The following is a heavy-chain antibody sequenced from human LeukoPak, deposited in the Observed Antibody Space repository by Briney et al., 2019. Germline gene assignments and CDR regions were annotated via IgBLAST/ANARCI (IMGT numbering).Heavy chain of an antibody. D-gene: IGHD1-26*01. J-gene: IGHJ4*02. CDR3: AKESIVGATSADY. Sequence: PGGSLRLSCAASGFTCSSYAMSWVRQAPGKGLEWVSAISGSGGSTYYADSVKGRFAISGDNSKNTLYLQMNSLRAEDTAVYYCAKESIVGATSADYWGQGTLVTVSS. CDR1: GFTCSSYA. V-gene: IGHV3-23*01. CDR2: ISGSGGST.